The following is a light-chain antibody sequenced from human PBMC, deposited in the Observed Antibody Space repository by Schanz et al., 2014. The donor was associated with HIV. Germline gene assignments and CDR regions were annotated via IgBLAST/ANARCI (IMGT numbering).Light chain of an antibody. J-gene: IGKJ4*01. CDR3: KHLNSYPLT. Sequence: IQLTQSPSSLSASVGDRVTITCRASQGIGSFLAWYQQKPGKAPKLLIYAASTLHSGVPSRFSGSGSGTEFTLTISSLQPEDFATYYCKHLNSYPLTFGGGTRVEI. CDR2: AAS. V-gene: IGKV1-9*01. CDR1: QGIGSF.